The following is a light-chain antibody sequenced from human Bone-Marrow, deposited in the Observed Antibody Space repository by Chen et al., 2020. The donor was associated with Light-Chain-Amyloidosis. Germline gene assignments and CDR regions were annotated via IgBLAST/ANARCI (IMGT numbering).Light chain of an antibody. Sequence: SYVLTPPPTVSASPGQTARITCSGDDLPTKYAYWYQQKPGHAPVLVIHRDTERPSGISERFSGSSSGTTATLTISGVQAEDEADYHCQSADSSGTYEVIFGGGTKLTVL. CDR3: QSADSSGTYEVI. J-gene: IGLJ2*01. CDR1: DLPTKY. CDR2: RDT. V-gene: IGLV3-25*03.